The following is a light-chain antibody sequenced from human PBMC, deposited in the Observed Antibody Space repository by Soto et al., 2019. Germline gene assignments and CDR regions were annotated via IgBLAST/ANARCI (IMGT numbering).Light chain of an antibody. Sequence: DIQMTQSPSSLSASVGDRVTVSCRASQTISTYLHWYQHKPGRAPRLLISDVSTLQSGVPGRFRGSGSETEFTLTISSLQPEDFATYYCQQFNSYPLLFTFGPGTRVEIK. J-gene: IGKJ3*01. CDR3: QQFNSYPLLFT. V-gene: IGKV1-9*01. CDR1: QTISTY. CDR2: DVS.